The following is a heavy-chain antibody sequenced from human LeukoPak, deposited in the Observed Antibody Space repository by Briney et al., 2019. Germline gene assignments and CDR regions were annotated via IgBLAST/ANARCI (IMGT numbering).Heavy chain of an antibody. CDR2: IYSGGST. Sequence: GGSLRLSRAASGFTVSSNYMSWVRQTPGKGLEWVSVIYSGGSTYYADSVKGRFTISRDNSKNTLYLQMNSLRAEDTAVYYCAKATSGTLLFDYWGQGTLVTVSS. D-gene: IGHD6-13*01. CDR1: GFTVSSNY. CDR3: AKATSGTLLFDY. V-gene: IGHV3-53*01. J-gene: IGHJ4*02.